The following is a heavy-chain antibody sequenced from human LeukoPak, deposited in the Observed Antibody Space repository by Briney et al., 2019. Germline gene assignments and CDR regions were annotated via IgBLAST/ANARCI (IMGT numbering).Heavy chain of an antibody. CDR2: IKQDGSEK. Sequence: GGSLRLSCAASGFTFSSYWMSSVSQAPGKGLEWVANIKQDGSEKYYVDSVKGRFTISRDNAKNSLYLQMNSLRAEDTAVYYCARGRIQLWLDYWGRGTLVTVSS. V-gene: IGHV3-7*01. CDR1: GFTFSSYW. D-gene: IGHD5-18*01. J-gene: IGHJ4*02. CDR3: ARGRIQLWLDY.